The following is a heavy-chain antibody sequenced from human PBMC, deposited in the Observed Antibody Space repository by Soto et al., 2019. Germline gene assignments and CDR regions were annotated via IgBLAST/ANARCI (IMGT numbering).Heavy chain of an antibody. Sequence: GGSLRLSCAASGLTFSSYAMSWVRQAPGKGLEWVSAISGSGGSTYYADSVKGRFTISRDNSKNTLYLQMDSLRAGDTAVYYCAKGARIARYYYGMDVWGQGTTVTVSS. CDR1: GLTFSSYA. V-gene: IGHV3-23*01. D-gene: IGHD2-15*01. CDR2: ISGSGGST. CDR3: AKGARIARYYYGMDV. J-gene: IGHJ6*02.